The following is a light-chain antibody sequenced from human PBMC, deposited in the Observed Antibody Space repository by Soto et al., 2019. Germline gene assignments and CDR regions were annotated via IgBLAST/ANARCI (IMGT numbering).Light chain of an antibody. CDR2: EVT. V-gene: IGLV2-14*01. Sequence: QSALTQPASVSGSPGQSITISCTGTSSDVGAYNYVSWYQHHPGKVPKLLIYEVTNRPSGVSDRFSGSKSGNTASLTISGLQAEDEADYYCSSWDDSLNGRVFGGGTQLTVL. CDR3: SSWDDSLNGRV. J-gene: IGLJ7*01. CDR1: SSDVGAYNY.